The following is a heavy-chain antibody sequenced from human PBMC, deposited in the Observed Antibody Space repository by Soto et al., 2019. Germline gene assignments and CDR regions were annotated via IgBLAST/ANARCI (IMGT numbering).Heavy chain of an antibody. D-gene: IGHD3-9*01. CDR2: IYWDDEK. Sequence: QITLKESGPTLVKPTQTLTLTCTFSGFSLSTSGVGVGWIRQPPGKALEGLALIYWDDEKRYSPSLKSRLTITKATYKTLVVVRVTNADPVDTGTYYSAHKKTYYDALTGYYNAPYVDYWGPGTEVIVSS. V-gene: IGHV2-5*02. CDR3: AHKKTYYDALTGYYNAPYVDY. J-gene: IGHJ4*02. CDR1: GFSLSTSGVG.